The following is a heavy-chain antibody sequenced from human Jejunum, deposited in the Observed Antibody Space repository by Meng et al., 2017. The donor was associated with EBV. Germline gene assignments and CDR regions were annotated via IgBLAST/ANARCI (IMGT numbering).Heavy chain of an antibody. Sequence: VQVVVLVEALVGPGRSLGFDGAALGFVFSDAWMGWVRQALGKGLEWLGRIKTKTDGGTTEYAATVKDRFTISRDDSKNSLYLQMNSLKIDDTAVYFCTAGFGDRWGQGTLVTVSS. CDR3: TAGFGDR. V-gene: IGHV3-15*02. D-gene: IGHD3-10*01. J-gene: IGHJ4*02. CDR1: GFVFSDAW. CDR2: IKTKTDGGTT.